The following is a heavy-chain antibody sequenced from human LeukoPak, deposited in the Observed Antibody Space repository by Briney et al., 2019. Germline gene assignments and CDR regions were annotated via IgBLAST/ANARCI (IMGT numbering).Heavy chain of an antibody. D-gene: IGHD1-14*01. Sequence: GGSLRLSCAASGLTFNPYAMNWVRQAPGKGLEWVSSITGDGDSTYYADSVRGRFTISRDNSKNTLYLQMHSLRAEDTAVYYCASRVASGYWGQGILVTVSS. CDR1: GLTFNPYA. V-gene: IGHV3-23*01. J-gene: IGHJ4*02. CDR2: ITGDGDST. CDR3: ASRVASGY.